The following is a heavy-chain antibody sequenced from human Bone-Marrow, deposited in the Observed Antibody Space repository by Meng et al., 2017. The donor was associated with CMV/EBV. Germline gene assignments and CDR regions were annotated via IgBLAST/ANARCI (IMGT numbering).Heavy chain of an antibody. V-gene: IGHV4-39*07. CDR2: IYYSGST. D-gene: IGHD5-12*01. CDR1: GGSISSSSYY. J-gene: IGHJ6*02. Sequence: SETLSLTRTVSGGSISSSSYYWGWIRQPPGKGLEWIGSIYYSGSTYYNPSLKSRVTISVDTSKNQFSLKLRSVTAADTAVYYCARSGYDWGSLVHYGMDVWGQGTTVTVSS. CDR3: ARSGYDWGSLVHYGMDV.